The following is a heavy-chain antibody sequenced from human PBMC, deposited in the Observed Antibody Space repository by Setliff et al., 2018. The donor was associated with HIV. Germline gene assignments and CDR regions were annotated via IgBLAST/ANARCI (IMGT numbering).Heavy chain of an antibody. V-gene: IGHV3-30*02. D-gene: IGHD2-2*01. CDR1: GFTFRNYG. CDR2: IRLDGSDK. Sequence: GESLKISCAASGFTFRNYGMHWVRQAPGKGLEWVAFIRLDGSDKFYADSVKGRVTISRDNSKNTLFLQMNSLRSEDTAVYYCAKEDQRVTSVDYWGQGTPVTVSS. CDR3: AKEDQRVTSVDY. J-gene: IGHJ4*02.